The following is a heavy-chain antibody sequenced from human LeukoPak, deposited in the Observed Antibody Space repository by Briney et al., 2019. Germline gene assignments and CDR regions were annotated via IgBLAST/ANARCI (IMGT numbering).Heavy chain of an antibody. V-gene: IGHV3-23*01. CDR1: GFTFNSYA. J-gene: IGHJ4*02. CDR3: AKAGIGVVGYFDY. D-gene: IGHD6-19*01. CDR2: IRGSGGGT. Sequence: AGSLRLSCAASGFTFNSYAMSWVRQAPGKGLEWVSAIRGSGGGTYYADSVKGRFTISRDNSKNTLYLQMNSLRDEDTALYYCAKAGIGVVGYFDYWGQGTLGTVSS.